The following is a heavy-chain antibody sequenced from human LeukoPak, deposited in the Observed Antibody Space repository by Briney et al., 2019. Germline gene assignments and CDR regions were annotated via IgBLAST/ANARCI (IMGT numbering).Heavy chain of an antibody. Sequence: ASVKVSCKASGYTFTGYYMHWVRQATGQGLEWMGWINPNSGGTNYAQKFQGRVTMTRDTSISTAYMELSRLRSDDTAVYYCARYCSGGSCFDYWGQGTLVTVSS. CDR1: GYTFTGYY. CDR3: ARYCSGGSCFDY. CDR2: INPNSGGT. D-gene: IGHD2-15*01. V-gene: IGHV1-2*02. J-gene: IGHJ4*02.